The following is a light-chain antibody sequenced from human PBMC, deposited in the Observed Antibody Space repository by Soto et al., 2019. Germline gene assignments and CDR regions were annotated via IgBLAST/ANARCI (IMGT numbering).Light chain of an antibody. CDR3: SSYAGSNKSV. CDR2: EVS. V-gene: IGLV2-8*01. J-gene: IGLJ1*01. Sequence: QSALTQPPSASGSPGQSVTISCIGTSSDVGGYNYVSWYQQHPGKAPKLMIYEVSKRPSGVPDRFSGSKSGNTASLTVSGLQPEDEADYYCSSYAGSNKSVFGTGTKLTVL. CDR1: SSDVGGYNY.